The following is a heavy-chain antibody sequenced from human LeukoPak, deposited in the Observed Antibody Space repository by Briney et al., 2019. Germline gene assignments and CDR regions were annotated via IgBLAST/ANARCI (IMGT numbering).Heavy chain of an antibody. V-gene: IGHV3-15*01. CDR2: IKSKTDGGTT. J-gene: IGHJ4*02. D-gene: IGHD3-10*01. Sequence: GGSLRLSXAASGFTFSNAWMSWVRQAPGKGLEWVGRIKSKTDGGTTDYAAPVKGRFTISRDDSKNTLYLQMNSLKTEDTAVYYCTTANVLLWFGELLLHDYWGQGTLVTVSS. CDR1: GFTFSNAW. CDR3: TTANVLLWFGELLLHDY.